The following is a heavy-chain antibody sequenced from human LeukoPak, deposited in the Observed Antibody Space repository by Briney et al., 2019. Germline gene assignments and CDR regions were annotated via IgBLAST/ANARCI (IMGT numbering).Heavy chain of an antibody. Sequence: GESLKISCKGSGYSFSTYWIGWVRQXPGKGLEWMGFIYPGDSDTRYSPSFQGQVTISADKSITTAYLQWSSLKASDTAMYYCAKVVELATLTGDSYTYSYHMDVWGKGTAVTVSS. CDR2: IYPGDSDT. V-gene: IGHV5-51*01. CDR1: GYSFSTYW. J-gene: IGHJ6*03. D-gene: IGHD5-24*01. CDR3: AKVVELATLTGDSYTYSYHMDV.